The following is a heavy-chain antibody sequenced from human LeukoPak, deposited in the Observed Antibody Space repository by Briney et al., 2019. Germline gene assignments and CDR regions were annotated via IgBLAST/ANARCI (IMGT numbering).Heavy chain of an antibody. CDR2: ISSSSSTT. J-gene: IGHJ4*02. CDR1: GFTFGSYS. CDR3: ARDIEWEPRAFDY. D-gene: IGHD1-26*01. Sequence: GGSLRLSCAASGFTFGSYSMNWVRQAPGKGLEWVSYISSSSSTTYYADSVKGRFTISRDNAKNSLYLQMNSLRAEDTAVYYCARDIEWEPRAFDYWGQGTLVTVSS. V-gene: IGHV3-48*01.